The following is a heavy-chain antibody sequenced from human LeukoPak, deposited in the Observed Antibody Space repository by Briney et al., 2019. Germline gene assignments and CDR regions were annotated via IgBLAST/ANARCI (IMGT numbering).Heavy chain of an antibody. D-gene: IGHD3/OR15-3a*01. CDR3: VRDLGVDTSMIFFDY. CDR2: ISAYNGNI. J-gene: IGHJ4*02. V-gene: IGHV1-18*01. CDR1: DYTFTDFG. Sequence: ASVKVSCKTSDYTFTDFGISWVRQAPGQGLEWMGWISAYNGNINYAQKFQGRVTMTTDTSTSTAYMELRSLRSDDTALFYCVRDLGVDTSMIFFDYWGQGTLVTVSS.